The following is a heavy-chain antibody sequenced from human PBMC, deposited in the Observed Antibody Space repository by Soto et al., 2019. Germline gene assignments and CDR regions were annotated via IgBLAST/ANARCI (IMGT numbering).Heavy chain of an antibody. CDR1: GFTFSSYA. CDR2: IRGSGGST. D-gene: IGHD3-10*01. Sequence: PGGSLRLSCAASGFTFSSYAMSWVRQAPGKGQECVSAIRGSGGSTYYADSVKGRFTISRDNSKNALYLKMNSLSAEDTAAYHCAFRGGSGHEHYYYGMDVWDQGTTVTVSS. CDR3: AFRGGSGHEHYYYGMDV. J-gene: IGHJ6*02. V-gene: IGHV3-23*01.